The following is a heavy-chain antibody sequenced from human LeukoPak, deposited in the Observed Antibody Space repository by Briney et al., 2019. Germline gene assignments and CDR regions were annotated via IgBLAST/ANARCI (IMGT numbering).Heavy chain of an antibody. V-gene: IGHV1-18*01. J-gene: IGHJ4*02. CDR1: GYTFTSYG. CDR2: ISAYNGNT. D-gene: IGHD6-19*01. CDR3: ARGGTGSGWYGVPFDY. Sequence: AAVMVSCKTSGYTFTSYGISWVRQAPGQELEGMGWISAYNGNTNYAQKLQGRVTMTTDTSTSTAYMERRSLRSDATAVYYCARGGTGSGWYGVPFDYWGQGTLVTVSS.